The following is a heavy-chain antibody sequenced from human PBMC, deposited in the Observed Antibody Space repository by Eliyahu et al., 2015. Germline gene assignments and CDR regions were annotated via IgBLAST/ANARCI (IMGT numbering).Heavy chain of an antibody. Sequence: QVQLQQWGAGLLKPSETLSLTCAVYGASFTGSYWTWIRQPPGKGLEWVGEFHHVGSSQSNPSLRGRVTISVDSAKNQFFLKINSVTAADTATYYCARSTVRAGPVALPLVGPHNWFDPWGQGTLVTVSS. J-gene: IGHJ5*02. D-gene: IGHD2-2*01. V-gene: IGHV4-34*01. CDR3: ARSTVRAGPVALPLVGPHNWFDP. CDR2: FHHVGSS. CDR1: GASFTGSY.